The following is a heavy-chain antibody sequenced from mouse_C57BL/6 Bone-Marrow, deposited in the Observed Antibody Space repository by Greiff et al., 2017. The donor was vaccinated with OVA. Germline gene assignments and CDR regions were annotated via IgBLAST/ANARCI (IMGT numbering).Heavy chain of an antibody. CDR1: GFTFSIYA. CDR3: ARSQHYGSSFDY. CDR2: ISDGGSYT. V-gene: IGHV5-4*01. D-gene: IGHD1-1*01. J-gene: IGHJ2*01. Sequence: EVQGVESGGGLVKPGGSLKLSCTASGFTFSIYAMSWVRQTPEKRREWVATISDGGSYTYYPDNVKDRFTISRDNDKNNLYLQMSHLKSEDTAMYYCARSQHYGSSFDYWGQGTTLTVSS.